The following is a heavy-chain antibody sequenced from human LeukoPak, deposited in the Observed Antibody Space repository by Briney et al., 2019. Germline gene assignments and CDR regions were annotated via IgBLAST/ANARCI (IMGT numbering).Heavy chain of an antibody. J-gene: IGHJ4*02. CDR3: ARDFI. D-gene: IGHD3-10*01. Sequence: PGGSLRHSCEASGFTFSYYLMSWVRQAPGKGLEWVTNIKQDGSEIYYVDSVKGRFTISRDNGKNSLYLQMNSPRAEDTAVYYCARDFIWGQGTLVIVSS. V-gene: IGHV3-7*05. CDR1: GFTFSYYL. CDR2: IKQDGSEI.